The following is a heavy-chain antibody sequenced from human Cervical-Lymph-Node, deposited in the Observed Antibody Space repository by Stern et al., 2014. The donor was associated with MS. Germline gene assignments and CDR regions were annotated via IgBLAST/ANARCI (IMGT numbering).Heavy chain of an antibody. CDR2: INRDGSVT. CDR1: GSTFSTSW. J-gene: IGHJ5*01. CDR3: TRFLQSGWSDLFDS. D-gene: IGHD6-19*01. V-gene: IGHV3-7*01. Sequence: ESQLLESGGGLVQPGGSQRLSCVASGSTFSTSWMSWVRQAPGKGLEWVANINRDGSVTFYLDSVKGPFPISRDNAKGLPFLVLNSVRAEDTAVYYCTRFLQSGWSDLFDSWGRGTLVTVSS.